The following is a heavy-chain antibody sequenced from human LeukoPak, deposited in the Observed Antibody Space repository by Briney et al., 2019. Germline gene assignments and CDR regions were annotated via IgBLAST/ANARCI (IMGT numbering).Heavy chain of an antibody. J-gene: IGHJ4*02. CDR2: IYNSGST. D-gene: IGHD1-1*01. Sequence: SETLSLTCTVSGDSISDYYCAWIRQPPGKGLEWIGHIYNSGSTNYNPSLKSRVTISADTSKNQFSLKLSFLTAADTAMYYCARAKAGTSHWGQGTLVTVSS. CDR1: GDSISDYY. V-gene: IGHV4-4*09. CDR3: ARAKAGTSH.